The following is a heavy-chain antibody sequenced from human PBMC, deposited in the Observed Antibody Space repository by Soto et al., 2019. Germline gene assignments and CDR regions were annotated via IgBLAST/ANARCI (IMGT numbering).Heavy chain of an antibody. CDR2: IKQDGTEK. V-gene: IGHV3-7*01. Sequence: EVQLVESGGGLVQPGGSLRLSCAASGFTFSNYWMTWVRQAPGKGLEWVANIKQDGTEKYYVDSVRGRFTISRDNAKNSLYLHMNSLRVEDTAVYYCATDVAYDDFEGRMENWGQGTLVTVSS. CDR3: ATDVAYDDFEGRMEN. D-gene: IGHD3-3*01. J-gene: IGHJ4*02. CDR1: GFTFSNYW.